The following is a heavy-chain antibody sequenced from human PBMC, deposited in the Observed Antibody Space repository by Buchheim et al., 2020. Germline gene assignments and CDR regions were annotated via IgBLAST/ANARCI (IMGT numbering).Heavy chain of an antibody. D-gene: IGHD3-10*02. Sequence: QVQLQQWGAGLLKPSETLSLTCAVYGGSFSGYYWSWIRQPPGKGLEWIGEINHSGSTNYNPSLKSRVTISVDTSKNQFSLKLSSVNAADTAVDYCARGLSGGYYYYYMDVWGKGTT. J-gene: IGHJ6*03. CDR3: ARGLSGGYYYYYMDV. CDR2: INHSGST. V-gene: IGHV4-34*01. CDR1: GGSFSGYY.